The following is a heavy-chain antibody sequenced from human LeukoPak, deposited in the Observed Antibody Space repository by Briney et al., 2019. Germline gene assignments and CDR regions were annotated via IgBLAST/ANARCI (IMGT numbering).Heavy chain of an antibody. Sequence: PGGSLRLSCAAAGFTFSSYAINWVRQAPGKGLEWVAVIWYDGSERYYADSVKGRFTISRDNSRNTAYLQMNSLRVEDTAVYFCARDARRAFDIWGQGTMVTVSS. J-gene: IGHJ3*02. V-gene: IGHV3-33*08. CDR2: IWYDGSER. CDR3: ARDARRAFDI. CDR1: GFTFSSYA.